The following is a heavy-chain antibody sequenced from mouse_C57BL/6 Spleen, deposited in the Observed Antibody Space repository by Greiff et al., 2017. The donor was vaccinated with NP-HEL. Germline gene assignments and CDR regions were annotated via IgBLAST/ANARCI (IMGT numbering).Heavy chain of an antibody. CDR2: INYDGSST. Sequence: EVMLVESEGGLVQPGSSMKLSCTASGFTFSDYYMAWVRQVPEKGLEWVANINYDGSSTYYLDSLKSRFIISRDNAKNILYLQMSSLKSEDTATYYCARDWGLGPFDYWGQGTTLTVSS. D-gene: IGHD4-1*01. V-gene: IGHV5-16*01. CDR1: GFTFSDYY. CDR3: ARDWGLGPFDY. J-gene: IGHJ2*01.